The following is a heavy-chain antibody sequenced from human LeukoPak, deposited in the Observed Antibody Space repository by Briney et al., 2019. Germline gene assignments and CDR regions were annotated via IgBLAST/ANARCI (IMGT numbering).Heavy chain of an antibody. D-gene: IGHD5-12*01. CDR1: GYTFTSYD. CDR3: ARGFAGYSGYDSDPIAFDI. CDR2: MNPNSGNT. V-gene: IGHV1-8*01. J-gene: IGHJ3*02. Sequence: GASVKVSCKASGYTFTSYDINWVRQATGQGLEWMGWMNPNSGNTGYAQKFQGRVTMTRNTSISTAYMELSSLRSEDTAVYYCARGFAGYSGYDSDPIAFDIWGQGTMVTVSS.